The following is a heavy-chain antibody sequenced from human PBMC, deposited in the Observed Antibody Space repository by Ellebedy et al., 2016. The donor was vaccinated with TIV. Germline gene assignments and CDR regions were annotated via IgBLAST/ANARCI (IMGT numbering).Heavy chain of an antibody. CDR3: AREAGWDTALDFDY. V-gene: IGHV1-2*02. CDR1: GYTFTGYY. D-gene: IGHD5-18*01. Sequence: AASVKVSCKASGYTFTGYYMHWVRQAPGQGLEWMGWINPNSGGTNYAQKFQGRVTMTRDTSISTAYMELSRLRSDDTAVYYCAREAGWDTALDFDYWGQGTLVTVSS. J-gene: IGHJ4*02. CDR2: INPNSGGT.